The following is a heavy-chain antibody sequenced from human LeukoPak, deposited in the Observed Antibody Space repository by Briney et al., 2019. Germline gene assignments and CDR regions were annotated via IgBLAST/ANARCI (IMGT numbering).Heavy chain of an antibody. J-gene: IGHJ4*02. Sequence: SETLSLTCAVYGGSFSGYYWSWIRQPPGKGLEWIGEINHSGSTNYNPSLKSRVTISVDTSKNQFSLKLSSVTAADTAVYYCARSTAWIQLWYKYWGQGTLVTVSS. V-gene: IGHV4-34*01. D-gene: IGHD5-18*01. CDR3: ARSTAWIQLWYKY. CDR1: GGSFSGYY. CDR2: INHSGST.